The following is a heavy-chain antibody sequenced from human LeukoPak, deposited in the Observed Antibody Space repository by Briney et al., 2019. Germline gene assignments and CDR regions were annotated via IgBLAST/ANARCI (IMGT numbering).Heavy chain of an antibody. CDR3: ARRHSSGWFIDY. CDR1: GYTLTGYY. J-gene: IGHJ4*02. V-gene: IGHV1-2*02. Sequence: ASVKVSCKASGYTLTGYYMHWVRQAPGQGLEWMGWINPNSGGTNYAQKFQGRVTMTRDTSISTAYMELSRLRSDDTAVYYCARRHSSGWFIDYWGQGTLVTVSS. D-gene: IGHD6-19*01. CDR2: INPNSGGT.